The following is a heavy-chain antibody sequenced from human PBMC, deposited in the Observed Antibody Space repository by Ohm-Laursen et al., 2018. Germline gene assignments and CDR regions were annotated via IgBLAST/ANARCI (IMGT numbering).Heavy chain of an antibody. CDR3: ARGLPCGSTNCYGIDI. V-gene: IGHV3-11*01. D-gene: IGHD2-2*01. CDR2: ISTSGSII. Sequence: SLRLSCAASGFTFNDYYISWIRQAPGKGLEWVSYISTSGSIIYYADSVKGRFTISRDNAENSLYLQMNSLKAEDTAVYYCARGLPCGSTNCYGIDIWGQGTMVTVSS. CDR1: GFTFNDYY. J-gene: IGHJ3*02.